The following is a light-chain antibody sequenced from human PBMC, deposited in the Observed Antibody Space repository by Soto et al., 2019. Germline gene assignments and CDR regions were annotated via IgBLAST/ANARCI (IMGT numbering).Light chain of an antibody. CDR2: KAS. J-gene: IGKJ4*01. V-gene: IGKV1-5*03. CDR1: QSISTW. Sequence: DIQMTQSPSTLSASVGDRVTITCRASQSISTWLAWYQQKPGKAPKLLIYKASNLEDGVPSRFSGSGSGTEFTITISSLEPEDFAVYYCQQRNTWPLTFGGGTKVEIK. CDR3: QQRNTWPLT.